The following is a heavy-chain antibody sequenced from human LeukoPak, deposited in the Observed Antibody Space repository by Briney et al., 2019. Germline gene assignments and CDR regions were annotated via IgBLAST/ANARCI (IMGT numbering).Heavy chain of an antibody. D-gene: IGHD5-18*01. CDR3: ARESVRGYSYGAPFDY. V-gene: IGHV4-61*01. CDR1: GDSVSSGSYD. CDR2: IYYSWNP. J-gene: IGHJ4*02. Sequence: SETLSLTCTVSGDSVSSGSYDWRWIRQRPGKGLEWIGYIYYSWNPNYHPSLKTRVTISVHTSKNQFSLKLSSVTAADTAVYYCARESVRGYSYGAPFDYWGQGTLVTVSS.